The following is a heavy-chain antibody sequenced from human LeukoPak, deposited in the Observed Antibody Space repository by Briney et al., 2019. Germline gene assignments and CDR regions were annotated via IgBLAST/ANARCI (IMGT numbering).Heavy chain of an antibody. J-gene: IGHJ4*02. D-gene: IGHD5-24*01. CDR1: GGSISSSANF. Sequence: PSETLSLTCTVSGGSISSSANFWGWVRQPPGRGLEWIASTYYSRNTYYNPSLKSRVTISVDTYKNQFSLKLSSVTAADTAVYYCARHEEEDGYNAKTFDYWGQGTLVTVCS. CDR2: TYYSRNT. CDR3: ARHEEEDGYNAKTFDY. V-gene: IGHV4-39*01.